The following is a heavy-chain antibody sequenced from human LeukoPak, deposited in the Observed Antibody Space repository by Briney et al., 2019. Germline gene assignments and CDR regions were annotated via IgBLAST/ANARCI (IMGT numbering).Heavy chain of an antibody. CDR2: ISGSGGST. V-gene: IGHV3-23*01. CDR1: GFTFSSYA. J-gene: IGHJ4*02. Sequence: GGSLRLSCAASGFTFSSYAMSWVRQAPGKGLEWVSAISGSGGSTYYADSVKGRFTISRDNSKNTLYLQMNSLRAEDTAVYYCAKVPITMIVVVEYYFDYWGQGTLVTVSS. D-gene: IGHD3-22*01. CDR3: AKVPITMIVVVEYYFDY.